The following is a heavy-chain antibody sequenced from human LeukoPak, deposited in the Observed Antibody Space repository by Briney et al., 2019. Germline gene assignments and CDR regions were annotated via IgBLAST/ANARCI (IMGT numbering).Heavy chain of an antibody. J-gene: IGHJ6*02. CDR3: ARDYVSSSDFLGYGMDV. V-gene: IGHV3-23*01. CDR1: GFTFSNYA. Sequence: GGSLRLSCAASGFTFSNYAMTWVRQAQGKGLQWVSAITGSGGSTYYADSVKGRFAIPRDNAKNSLYLQMNSLRAEDTAVYYCARDYVSSSDFLGYGMDVWGQGTTVTVSS. CDR2: ITGSGGST. D-gene: IGHD6-13*01.